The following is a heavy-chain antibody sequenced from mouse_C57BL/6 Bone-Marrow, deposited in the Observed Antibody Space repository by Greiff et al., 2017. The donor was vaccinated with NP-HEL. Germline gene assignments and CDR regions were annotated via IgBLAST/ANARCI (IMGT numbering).Heavy chain of an antibody. J-gene: IGHJ4*01. D-gene: IGHD3-1*01. CDR2: ISYSGST. CDR1: GYSITSDY. CDR3: ARGLSPYAMDY. Sequence: EVQLQESGPGLAKPSQTLSLTCSVTGYSITSDYWNWIRQFPGNKLEYMGYISYSGSTYYNPSLKIRISLTRDTSKNQYYLQLNSVTTEDTATYYCARGLSPYAMDYWGQGTSVTVSS. V-gene: IGHV3-8*01.